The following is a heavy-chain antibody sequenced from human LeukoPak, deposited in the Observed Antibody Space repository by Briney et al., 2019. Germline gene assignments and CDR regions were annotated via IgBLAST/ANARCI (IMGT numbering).Heavy chain of an antibody. CDR1: GGSISSGGYS. V-gene: IGHV4-30-2*01. CDR2: IYHSGST. CDR3: AAIVVVVAATPTRHFDY. D-gene: IGHD2-15*01. Sequence: SETLSLTCAVSGGSISSGGYSWSWIRQPPGKGLEWIGYIYHSGSTYYNPSLKSRVTISVDRSKNQFSLKLSSVTAADTAVYYCAAIVVVVAATPTRHFDYWGQGTLVTVSS. J-gene: IGHJ4*02.